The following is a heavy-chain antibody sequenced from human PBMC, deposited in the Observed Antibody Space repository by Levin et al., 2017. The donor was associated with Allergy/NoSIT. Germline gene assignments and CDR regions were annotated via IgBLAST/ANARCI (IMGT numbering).Heavy chain of an antibody. CDR2: IYPGDSDT. D-gene: IGHD6-19*01. J-gene: IGHJ5*02. CDR3: ARQWLVQENWFDP. Sequence: ASVKVSCQGSGYSFTNYWIGWVRQMPGKGLEWMGIIYPGDSDTIYSPSFQGQVTISADKSISTAYLQWSSLKASDTAMYYCARQWLVQENWFDPWGQGTLVTVSS. V-gene: IGHV5-51*01. CDR1: GYSFTNYW.